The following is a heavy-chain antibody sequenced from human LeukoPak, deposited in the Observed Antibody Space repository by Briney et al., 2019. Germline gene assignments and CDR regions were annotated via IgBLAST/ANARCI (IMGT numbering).Heavy chain of an antibody. CDR3: ARRSPLVAVITSHYYDY. CDR1: RDSISSNIFS. V-gene: IGHV4-39*01. D-gene: IGHD2-21*01. CDR2: ICYNGNT. J-gene: IGHJ4*02. Sequence: SETLSLTSTVSRDSISSNIFSRGCICPPPRKRLEWIWEICYNGNTYYNPSLKSRVTMSVDTSKNQFSLKLSSVIAADTAVYYCARRSPLVAVITSHYYDYWGQGALVTVFS.